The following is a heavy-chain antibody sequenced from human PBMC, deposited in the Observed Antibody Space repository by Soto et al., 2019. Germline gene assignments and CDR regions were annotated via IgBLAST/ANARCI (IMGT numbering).Heavy chain of an antibody. CDR1: GGTFSSYA. D-gene: IGHD6-6*01. CDR2: IIPIFGTA. Sequence: QVQLVQSGAEVKKPGSSVKVSCKASGGTFSSYAISWVRQAPGQGLEWMGGIIPIFGTANYAQKFQGRVTXXAXEXXSTAYMELSSLRSEDTAVYYCAREGIAARPPYFDYWGQGTLVTVSS. CDR3: AREGIAARPPYFDY. J-gene: IGHJ4*02. V-gene: IGHV1-69*12.